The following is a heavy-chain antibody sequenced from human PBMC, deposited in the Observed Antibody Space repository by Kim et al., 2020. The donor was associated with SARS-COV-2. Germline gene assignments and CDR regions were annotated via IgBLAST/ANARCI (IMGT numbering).Heavy chain of an antibody. D-gene: IGHD3-22*01. CDR3: ARDSQSRYYYESIGYPIAPDAK. Sequence: GGSLRLSCAASGFTFSSYSMNWVRQAPGKGLEWVSYISSSISTIYSADSVKGRFTISSDNAKNSLYLQMNSLRDEDTAVYYCARDSQSRYYYESIGYPIAPDAKWGQGTLVTVSS. V-gene: IGHV3-48*02. CDR2: ISSSISTI. J-gene: IGHJ4*02. CDR1: GFTFSSYS.